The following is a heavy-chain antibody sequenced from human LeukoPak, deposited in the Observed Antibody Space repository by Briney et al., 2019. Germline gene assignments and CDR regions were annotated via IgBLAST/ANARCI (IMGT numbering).Heavy chain of an antibody. J-gene: IGHJ4*02. CDR1: GGTFSSYA. D-gene: IGHD4-23*01. CDR2: IIPIFGTA. CDR3: AREGPTVATYFDY. V-gene: IGHV1-69*13. Sequence: AASVKVSCKASGGTFSSYAISWVRQAPGQGLEWMGGIIPIFGTANYAQKFQGRVTITADESTSTAYMELSSLRSEDTAVYYCAREGPTVATYFDYWGQGTLVTVSS.